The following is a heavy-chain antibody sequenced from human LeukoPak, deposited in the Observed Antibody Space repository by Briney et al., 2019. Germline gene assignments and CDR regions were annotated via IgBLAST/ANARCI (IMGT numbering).Heavy chain of an antibody. CDR3: ARATYCSGDSCYSGIFDY. Sequence: SETLSLTCAVSGGSISSSNWWNWVRQAPGKGLEWIGEINHSGSTNYNPSLKSRVTISVDTSKNQFSLKLSSVTAADTAVYYCARATYCSGDSCYSGIFDYWGQGTLVTVSS. D-gene: IGHD2-15*01. CDR1: GGSISSSNW. V-gene: IGHV4-4*02. CDR2: INHSGST. J-gene: IGHJ4*02.